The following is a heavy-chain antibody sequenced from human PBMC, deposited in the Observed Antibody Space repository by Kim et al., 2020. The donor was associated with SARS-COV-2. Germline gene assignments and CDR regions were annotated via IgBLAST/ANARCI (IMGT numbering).Heavy chain of an antibody. CDR3: TKKAVAGPTNWFDP. CDR2: ISGNGVAT. V-gene: IGHV3-23*01. D-gene: IGHD6-19*01. J-gene: IGHJ5*02. Sequence: GGSLRLSCAASGFAFTNYAMSWVRRAPGKGLEWVSTISGNGVATFHADSVKGRFTISRDNSKNTLFLQMNSLRAEDTAIYYCTKKAVAGPTNWFDPWGQGTPVTVSS. CDR1: GFAFTNYA.